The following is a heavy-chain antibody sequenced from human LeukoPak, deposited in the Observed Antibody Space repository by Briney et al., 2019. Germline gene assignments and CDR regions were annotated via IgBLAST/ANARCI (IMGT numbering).Heavy chain of an antibody. D-gene: IGHD6-13*01. J-gene: IGHJ5*02. V-gene: IGHV3-11*06. CDR2: IGSSSSYT. Sequence: GGSLRLSCAASGFTFSDYYMSWIRQAPGKGLEWVSYIGSSSSYTNYADSVKGRFTISRDNAKNSLYLQMNSLRAEDTAVYYCARSGYSSSWSNWFDPWGQGTLVTVSS. CDR1: GFTFSDYY. CDR3: ARSGYSSSWSNWFDP.